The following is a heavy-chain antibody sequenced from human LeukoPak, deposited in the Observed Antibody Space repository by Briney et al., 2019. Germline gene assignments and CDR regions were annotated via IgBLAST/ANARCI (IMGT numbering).Heavy chain of an antibody. CDR1: GFTFSSYW. J-gene: IGHJ4*02. Sequence: GGSLRLSCAASGFTFSSYWMSWVRQAPGKGLEWVSYISSSGSTIHYADSVKGRFTISRDNAKYSLYLQMNSLRAEDTAVYYCARRRYNWNAIDYWGQGTLVTVSS. CDR3: ARRRYNWNAIDY. CDR2: ISSSGSTI. D-gene: IGHD1-20*01. V-gene: IGHV3-48*04.